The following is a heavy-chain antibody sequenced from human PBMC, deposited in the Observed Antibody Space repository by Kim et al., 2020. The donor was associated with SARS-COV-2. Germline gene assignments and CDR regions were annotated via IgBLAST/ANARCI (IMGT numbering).Heavy chain of an antibody. CDR3: ARDAFDF. CDR1: GFTFSNYG. Sequence: GGSPRLSCAASGFTFSNYGMHWVRQAPGRGLEWVAVISYVGSNELYADSVKGRFTISRDNSSNALFLQMNSLRVEDTAVYYCARDAFDFWGQGTMVTVSS. V-gene: IGHV3-30*03. J-gene: IGHJ3*01. CDR2: ISYVGSNE.